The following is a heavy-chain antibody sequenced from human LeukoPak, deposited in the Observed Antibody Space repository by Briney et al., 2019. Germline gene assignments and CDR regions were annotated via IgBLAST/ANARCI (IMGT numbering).Heavy chain of an antibody. CDR1: GFIFSNSW. D-gene: IGHD5-12*01. J-gene: IGHJ4*02. V-gene: IGHV3-48*04. CDR3: AKDRSGYDWRFDY. CDR2: ISSSGSTI. Sequence: GGSLRLSCAASGFIFSNSWMNWVRQAPGKGLEGVSYISSSGSTIYYADSVKGRFTISRDNAKNSLYLQMNSLRAEDTAVYYCAKDRSGYDWRFDYWGQGNLVTVSS.